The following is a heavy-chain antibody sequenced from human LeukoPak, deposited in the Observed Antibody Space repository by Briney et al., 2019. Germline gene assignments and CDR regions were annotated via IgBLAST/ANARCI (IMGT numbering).Heavy chain of an antibody. Sequence: GGSLTLFCGVCGLTFSIYWMRWVRQAPGEGREWVANKKQDGSEIFYVGSVKRRFPISRDYADHSLYLPMNSLRAEDTAVHNFACLRTFDYWGQGTLVTVSS. V-gene: IGHV3-7*03. CDR2: KKQDGSEI. CDR1: GLTFSIYW. J-gene: IGHJ4*02. D-gene: IGHD1-14*01. CDR3: ACLRTFDY.